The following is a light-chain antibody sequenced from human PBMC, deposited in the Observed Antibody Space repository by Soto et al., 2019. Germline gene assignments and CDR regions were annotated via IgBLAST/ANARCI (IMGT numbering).Light chain of an antibody. V-gene: IGKV1-39*01. CDR1: QSISTF. CDR2: AAS. CDR3: QQSGSTPYT. Sequence: DIQMTQSPSSLSASVGDRVTINCRASQSISTFLNWYQQKPGQAPEVLISAASTLQSGVPSRFSGRGAGTDFTLTISSLQPEDFATYYCQQSGSTPYTFGQGTTLETK. J-gene: IGKJ2*01.